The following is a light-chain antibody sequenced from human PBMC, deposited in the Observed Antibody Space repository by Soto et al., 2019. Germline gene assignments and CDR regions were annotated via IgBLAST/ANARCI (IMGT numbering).Light chain of an antibody. J-gene: IGLJ2*01. CDR2: DVS. V-gene: IGLV2-11*01. CDR1: SSDVGGYDY. Sequence: QSPLTQRRSVSGSPGQSVTISCSGTSSDVGGYDYVSWYQQSPDKAPKLMIFDVSERPAGVPDRFAGSKSGNTASLTISGLQAEDEADYYCFSYAGTYTPVVFGGGTKVTVL. CDR3: FSYAGTYTPVV.